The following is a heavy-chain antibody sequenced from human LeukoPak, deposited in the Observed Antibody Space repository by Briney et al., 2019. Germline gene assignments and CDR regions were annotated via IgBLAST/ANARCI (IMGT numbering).Heavy chain of an antibody. CDR1: GYTFTGYY. J-gene: IGHJ4*02. Sequence: ASVKVSCKASGYTFTGYYMHWVRQAPGQGLEWMGWISAYNGNTNYAQKLQGRVTMTTDTSTSTAYMELRSLRSDDTAVYYCASRFYGSGSYYEAHWGQGTLVTVSS. D-gene: IGHD3-10*01. V-gene: IGHV1-18*04. CDR2: ISAYNGNT. CDR3: ASRFYGSGSYYEAH.